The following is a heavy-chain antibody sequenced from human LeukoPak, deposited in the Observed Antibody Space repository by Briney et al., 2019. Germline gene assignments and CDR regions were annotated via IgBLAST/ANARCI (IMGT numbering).Heavy chain of an antibody. V-gene: IGHV1-18*01. D-gene: IGHD7-27*01. CDR2: ISSNSDNT. CDR3: ARDWGSIKVIADY. J-gene: IGHJ4*02. Sequence: ASVKVSFKATGYTFTSYGISWVRQAPGQGVEWMGWISSNSDNTNYAQKLQGRVTMTTDTSTSTAYMELRSLRSDDTALYFCARDWGSIKVIADYWGQGTLVTVSS. CDR1: GYTFTSYG.